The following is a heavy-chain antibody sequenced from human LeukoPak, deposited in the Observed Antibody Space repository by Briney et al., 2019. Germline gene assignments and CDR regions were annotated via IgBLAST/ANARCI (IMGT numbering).Heavy chain of an antibody. Sequence: GRSMRLSSAVSGFMFNVYAMSWVSQAPGEGLEWVSGISGSGDYTFYADSVKGRFTICRDNSKNTLYLQMNSLRAEDTAVYYCAKRLTFGGVIAPYFDYWGQGTLVTVSS. CDR2: ISGSGDYT. V-gene: IGHV3-23*01. CDR1: GFMFNVYA. D-gene: IGHD3-16*02. J-gene: IGHJ4*02. CDR3: AKRLTFGGVIAPYFDY.